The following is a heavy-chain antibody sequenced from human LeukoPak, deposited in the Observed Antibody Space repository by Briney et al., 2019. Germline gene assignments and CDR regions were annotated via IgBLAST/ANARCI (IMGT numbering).Heavy chain of an antibody. D-gene: IGHD3-10*01. CDR2: INHSGST. CDR1: GGSISSYY. CDR3: ARRFYGSGSYTYSDY. V-gene: IGHV4-34*01. J-gene: IGHJ4*02. Sequence: SETLSLTCTVSGGSISSYYWSWIRQPPGKGLEWIGEINHSGSTNYNPSLKSRVTISVDTSKNQFSLKLTSVTAADTAVYYCARRFYGSGSYTYSDYWGQGTLVAVSS.